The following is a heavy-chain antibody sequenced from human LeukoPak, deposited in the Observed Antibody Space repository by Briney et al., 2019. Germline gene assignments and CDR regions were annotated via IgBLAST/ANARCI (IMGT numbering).Heavy chain of an antibody. CDR2: IYYSGST. J-gene: IGHJ4*02. D-gene: IGHD1-26*01. Sequence: PSETLSLTCTVSGGSISSSSYYWGWIRQPPGKGLEWIGSIYYSGSTYYNPSLKSRVTISVDTSKNQFSLKLSSVTAADTVVYYCARDSPTHGIVGATGFDYWGQGTLVTVSS. V-gene: IGHV4-39*07. CDR1: GGSISSSSYY. CDR3: ARDSPTHGIVGATGFDY.